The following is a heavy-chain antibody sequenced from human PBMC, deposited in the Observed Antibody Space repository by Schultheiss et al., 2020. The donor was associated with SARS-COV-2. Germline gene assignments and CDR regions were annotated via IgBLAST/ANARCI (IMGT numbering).Heavy chain of an antibody. D-gene: IGHD3-22*01. J-gene: IGHJ3*02. CDR1: GGSISSGGYY. Sequence: LRLSCTVSGGSISSGGYYWSWIRQHPGKGLEWIGYIYYSGSTNYNPSLKSRVTISVDRSKNQFSLKLSSVTAADTAVYYCATDDSSGFNDAFDIWGQGTMVTVSS. CDR2: IYYSGST. CDR3: ATDDSSGFNDAFDI. V-gene: IGHV4-31*03.